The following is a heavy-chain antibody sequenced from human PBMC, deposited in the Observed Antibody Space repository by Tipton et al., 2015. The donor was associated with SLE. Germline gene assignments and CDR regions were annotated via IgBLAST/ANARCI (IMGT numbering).Heavy chain of an antibody. V-gene: IGHV4-61*10. J-gene: IGHJ4*02. CDR1: GGSINNGNYY. CDR3: ARDEYRYDATGYHLLGHFDF. Sequence: LRLSCNVSGGSINNGNYYWNWIRQPAGKGLEWIGNIYYTGNTFYNPSLKSRVTISLDTSKNQFSLKLSSVTAADTAVYYCARDEYRYDATGYHLLGHFDFWGQGTLVTVSS. CDR2: IYYTGNT. D-gene: IGHD3-22*01.